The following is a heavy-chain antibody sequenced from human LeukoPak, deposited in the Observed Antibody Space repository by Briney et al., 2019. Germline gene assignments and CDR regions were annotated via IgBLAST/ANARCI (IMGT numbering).Heavy chain of an antibody. D-gene: IGHD6-13*01. CDR1: GYTFTSYA. CDR3: ARAGPPQHRIAAAGYAFDI. Sequence: ASVKVSCKASGYTFTSYAMNWVRQAPGQGLEWMGWISAYNGNTNYAQKFQGRVTMTRDTSISTAYMELSRLRSDDTAVYYCARAGPPQHRIAAAGYAFDIWGQGTMVTVSS. V-gene: IGHV1-2*02. CDR2: ISAYNGNT. J-gene: IGHJ3*02.